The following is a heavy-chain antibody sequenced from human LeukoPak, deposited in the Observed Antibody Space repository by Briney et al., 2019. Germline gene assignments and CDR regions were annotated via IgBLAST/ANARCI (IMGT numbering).Heavy chain of an antibody. CDR3: ARELAALDC. D-gene: IGHD6-6*01. CDR2: INHSGST. V-gene: IGHV4-34*01. J-gene: IGHJ4*02. Sequence: SETLTLTCAVYGGSFSGYYWTWIRQPPGKGLEWIGEINHSGSTNYNPSLKSRVTISVDTSKNQFSLKLSSVTAADTAVYYCARELAALDCWGQGTLVTVSS. CDR1: GGSFSGYY.